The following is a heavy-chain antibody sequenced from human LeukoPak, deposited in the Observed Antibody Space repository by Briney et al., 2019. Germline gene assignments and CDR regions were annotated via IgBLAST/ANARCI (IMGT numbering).Heavy chain of an antibody. CDR1: GGAISSYY. CDR3: ARDRKWLDR. D-gene: IGHD6-19*01. J-gene: IGHJ4*02. Sequence: PSETLSLTCTVYGGAISSYYWSWIRQPPGKGLEWIGYIYYSGSTNYNPSLKSRVTISVDTSKNQFSLKLSSVTAADTAVYYCARDRKWLDRWGQGTLVTVSS. CDR2: IYYSGST. V-gene: IGHV4-59*01.